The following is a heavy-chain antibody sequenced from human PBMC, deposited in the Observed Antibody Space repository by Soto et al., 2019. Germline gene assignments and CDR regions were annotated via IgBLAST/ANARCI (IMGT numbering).Heavy chain of an antibody. CDR3: ARDYPIYDYVWGSYPNPRFDY. J-gene: IGHJ4*02. V-gene: IGHV1-18*01. Sequence: QVQLVQSGAEVKKPGASVKVSCKASGYTFTSYGISWVRQAPGQGLEWMGWISAYNGNTNYAQKLQGRVTMTTDTPTSPAHRELRSLRSDDTAVYYCARDYPIYDYVWGSYPNPRFDYWGQGTLVTVSS. CDR2: ISAYNGNT. D-gene: IGHD3-16*02. CDR1: GYTFTSYG.